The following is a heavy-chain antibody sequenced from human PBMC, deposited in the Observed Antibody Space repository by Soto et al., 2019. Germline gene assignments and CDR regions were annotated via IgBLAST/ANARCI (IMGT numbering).Heavy chain of an antibody. Sequence: SETLSLTCTVSGVSISSSRHYWGWIRQPPGRGLEWIGTVYSSGTTYYNPSLKSRLTISIDTSKNLFSLNLSSVTAADTAVYYCARHYYDTLGYWGQGTLVTVSS. CDR1: GVSISSSRHY. V-gene: IGHV4-39*01. CDR2: VYSSGTT. D-gene: IGHD3-22*01. CDR3: ARHYYDTLGY. J-gene: IGHJ4*02.